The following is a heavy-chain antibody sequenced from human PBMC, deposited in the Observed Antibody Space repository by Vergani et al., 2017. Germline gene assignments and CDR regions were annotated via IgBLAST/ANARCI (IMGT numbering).Heavy chain of an antibody. V-gene: IGHV4-39*07. CDR1: GGSISSSSYY. CDR2: IYYSGST. D-gene: IGHD4-17*01. Sequence: QLQLQESGPGLVKPSETLSLTCTVSGGSISSSSYYWGWIRQPPGKGLEWIGSIYYSGSTYYNPSLKSRVTISVDTSKNQFSLKLSSVTAADTAVYYCARGSQTTVTTSYYFDYWGQGTLVTVSS. J-gene: IGHJ4*02. CDR3: ARGSQTTVTTSYYFDY.